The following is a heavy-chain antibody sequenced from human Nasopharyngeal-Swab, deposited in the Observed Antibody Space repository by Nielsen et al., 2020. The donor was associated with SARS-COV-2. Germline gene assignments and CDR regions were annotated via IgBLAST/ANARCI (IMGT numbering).Heavy chain of an antibody. D-gene: IGHD6-13*01. J-gene: IGHJ4*02. CDR1: GFTFSSYA. CDR3: AKEVAAAIGEYYFDY. Sequence: GGSLRLSCAASGFTFSSYAMIWVRQAPGKGLEWVSAISGSGGSTYYADSVKGRFTISRDNSKNTLYLQMNSLRAEDTAVYYCAKEVAAAIGEYYFDYWGQGTLVTVSS. CDR2: ISGSGGST. V-gene: IGHV3-23*01.